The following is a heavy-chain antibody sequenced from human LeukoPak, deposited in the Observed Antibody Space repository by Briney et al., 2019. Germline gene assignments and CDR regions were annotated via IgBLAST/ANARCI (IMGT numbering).Heavy chain of an antibody. CDR3: ARVGRGDYVWGSYSFDY. CDR1: SDSISSYH. Sequence: SETLSLTCTVSSDSISSYHWSWLRQPPGKGLVWLVHISYSGSTNYNPSLKSRVTISVDTSENQFSLKVSSVTAADTAVYYCARVGRGDYVWGSYSFDYWGQGTLVTVSS. CDR2: ISYSGST. D-gene: IGHD3-16*01. J-gene: IGHJ4*02. V-gene: IGHV4-59*01.